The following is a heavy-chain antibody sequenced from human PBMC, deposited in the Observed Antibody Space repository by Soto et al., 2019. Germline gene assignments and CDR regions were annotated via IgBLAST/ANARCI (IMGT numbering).Heavy chain of an antibody. CDR2: IIPISGTS. CDR3: ARGGVDTITFDY. V-gene: IGHV1-69*01. Sequence: QVQLVQSGADVKKPGSSVKVSCKASGGTLNNYLITWVRQAPGQGLEWMGEIIPISGTSNFAQKFQGRVTITAVESTSTAYMELSSLRSDDTAVYYCARGGVDTITFDYWGPGTLVTVSS. CDR1: GGTLNNYL. D-gene: IGHD4-4*01. J-gene: IGHJ4*02.